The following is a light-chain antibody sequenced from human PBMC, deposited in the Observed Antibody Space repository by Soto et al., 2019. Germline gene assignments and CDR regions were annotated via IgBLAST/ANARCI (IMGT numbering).Light chain of an antibody. Sequence: QSVLTQPASVSGSPGQSITISCTGTSGDIGVHNYVSWYQQYAGKAPKLMIYEVTNRPSGVSNRFSGSKSGNTASLTISGLQAEDEADYYCSSHTSNITLVFGGGTKLTVL. V-gene: IGLV2-14*01. CDR2: EVT. CDR1: SGDIGVHNY. J-gene: IGLJ2*01. CDR3: SSHTSNITLV.